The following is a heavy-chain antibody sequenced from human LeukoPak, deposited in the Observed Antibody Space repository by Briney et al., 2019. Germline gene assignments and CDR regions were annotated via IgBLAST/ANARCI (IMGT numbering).Heavy chain of an antibody. CDR1: GFTFSSYG. J-gene: IGHJ6*02. V-gene: IGHV3-30*18. CDR2: ISYDGSNK. CDR3: AKDSGIVGASPYYYYGMDV. D-gene: IGHD1-26*01. Sequence: GWSLRLSCAASGFTFSSYGMHWVRQAAGKGLEGVAVISYDGSNKYYADSVKGRSTISRDNSKNTLYLQMNSLRAEDTAVYYCAKDSGIVGASPYYYYGMDVWGQGTTVTVSS.